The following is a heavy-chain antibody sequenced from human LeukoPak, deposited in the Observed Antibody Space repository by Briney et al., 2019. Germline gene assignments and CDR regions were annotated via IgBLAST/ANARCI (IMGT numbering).Heavy chain of an antibody. V-gene: IGHV3-23*01. J-gene: IGHJ1*01. CDR1: RFIFSNSA. CDR2: ISGSGGGT. CDR3: AKVTLYYGSGTYYSHFQH. D-gene: IGHD3-10*01. Sequence: GGSLRLSCAASRFIFSNSAMSWVRQAPGKGLEWVSGISGSGGGTYYADSVKGRFTISRDNSKNTLYLQMNSLRAEDTALYYCAKVTLYYGSGTYYSHFQHWGRGTLVTVSS.